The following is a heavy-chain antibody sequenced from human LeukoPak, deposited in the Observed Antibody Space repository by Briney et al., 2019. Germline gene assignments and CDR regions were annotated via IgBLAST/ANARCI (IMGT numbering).Heavy chain of an antibody. CDR2: ITWDGVYT. CDR1: GFTFHDYS. D-gene: IGHD1-26*01. Sequence: GGSLRLSCEASGFTFHDYSMHWLRQPPGKDLQWVSLITWDGVYTFYADSVKGRFTMSRDNSRESLPLQMNGLTTDDTALYYCARERGRVIDYWGQGTLVTVSS. J-gene: IGHJ4*02. CDR3: ARERGRVIDY. V-gene: IGHV3-43*01.